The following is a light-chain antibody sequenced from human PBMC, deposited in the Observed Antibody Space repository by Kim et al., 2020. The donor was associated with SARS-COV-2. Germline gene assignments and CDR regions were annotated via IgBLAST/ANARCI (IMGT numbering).Light chain of an antibody. J-gene: IGLJ3*02. V-gene: IGLV1-44*01. CDR3: GSWDDTMSGWV. Sequence: QSVLTQPPSASVTPGQRVTISCSGSSSNIGSNSVNWYQQVPGTAPKVLIYNNNQRPSGVPDRFSASKSGTSASLAISGLQSEDEADYYCGSWDDTMSGWVFGGGTQLTVL. CDR2: NNN. CDR1: SSNIGSNS.